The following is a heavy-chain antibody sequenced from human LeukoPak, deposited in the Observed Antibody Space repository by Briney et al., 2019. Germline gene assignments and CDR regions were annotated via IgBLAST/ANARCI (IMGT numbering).Heavy chain of an antibody. J-gene: IGHJ4*02. Sequence: GASVKVSCKASGYTFTGYYMHWVRQAPGQGLEWMGWINPNSGGTKYAQKFQGRVTMTRDTSISTVYMELSRLRSDDTAVYYCARDHRSGYYPFDYWGQGTLVTVSS. D-gene: IGHD3-22*01. CDR3: ARDHRSGYYPFDY. CDR2: INPNSGGT. CDR1: GYTFTGYY. V-gene: IGHV1-2*02.